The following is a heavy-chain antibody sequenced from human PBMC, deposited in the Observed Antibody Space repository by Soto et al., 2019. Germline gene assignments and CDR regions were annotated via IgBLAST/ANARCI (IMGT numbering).Heavy chain of an antibody. J-gene: IGHJ6*02. CDR1: GGSISSSSYY. Sequence: SETLSLTCTVSGGSISSSSYYWGWIRQPPGKGLEWIGSIYYSGSTYYNPSLKSRVTISVDTSKNQFSLKLSSVTAADTAVYYCARGILAVAGMDVWGQGTTVTVSS. CDR3: ARGILAVAGMDV. CDR2: IYYSGST. V-gene: IGHV4-39*01. D-gene: IGHD6-19*01.